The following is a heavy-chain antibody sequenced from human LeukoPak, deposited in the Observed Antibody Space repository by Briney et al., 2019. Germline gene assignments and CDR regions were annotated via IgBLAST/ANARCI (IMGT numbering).Heavy chain of an antibody. V-gene: IGHV4-34*01. D-gene: IGHD5-24*01. CDR1: GGSFSGYY. CDR3: ARSRWLQSTDY. Sequence: PSETLSLTCAVYGGSFSGYYWSWIRQPPGKGLEWIGEINHSGSTNYNPSLKSRVTISVDTSKNQFSLKLSSVTAADTAVYYCARSRWLQSTDYWGQGTLVTVSS. J-gene: IGHJ4*02. CDR2: INHSGST.